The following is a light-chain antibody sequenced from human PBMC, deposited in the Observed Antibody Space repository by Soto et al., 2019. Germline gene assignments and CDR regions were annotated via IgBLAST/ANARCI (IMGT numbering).Light chain of an antibody. Sequence: IHITQSPSSLSASVGDRVTITCRASQGIGNDLGWYQQKPGKAPKLLIYDASNLETGVPSRFSGSGSGTDFTFTISSLQPEDIATYYCQQYDNLPPLLTFGGGTKVDIK. CDR1: QGIGND. J-gene: IGKJ4*01. CDR2: DAS. V-gene: IGKV1-33*01. CDR3: QQYDNLPPLLT.